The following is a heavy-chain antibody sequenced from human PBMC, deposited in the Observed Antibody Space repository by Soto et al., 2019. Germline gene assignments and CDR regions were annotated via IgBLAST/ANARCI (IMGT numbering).Heavy chain of an antibody. D-gene: IGHD6-19*01. V-gene: IGHV6-1*01. J-gene: IGHJ4*02. CDR3: ARGAVADYSRVFDY. Sequence: SQPLSLTCAFSGDSVSSNSADWNWIRQSPSRGLEWLGRTYYRSKWYKDYEVSVKSRITINLDTSKNQFSLQLNSVTPEDTAVYYCARGAVADYSRVFDYWGQGTLVTVSS. CDR2: TYYRSKWYK. CDR1: GDSVSSNSAD.